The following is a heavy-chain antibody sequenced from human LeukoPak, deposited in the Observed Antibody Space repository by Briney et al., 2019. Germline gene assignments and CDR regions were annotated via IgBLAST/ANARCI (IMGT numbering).Heavy chain of an antibody. CDR3: ARGILYGSGSNVLDY. J-gene: IGHJ4*02. CDR2: IYTSGST. Sequence: SETLSLTCTVSGDSISSYYWSWIRQPAGKGLEWIGRIYTSGSTNYNPSLKSRVTMSVDTSKNQFSLKLSSVTAADTAVYYCARGILYGSGSNVLDYWGQGTLVTVSS. CDR1: GDSISSYY. V-gene: IGHV4-4*07. D-gene: IGHD3-10*01.